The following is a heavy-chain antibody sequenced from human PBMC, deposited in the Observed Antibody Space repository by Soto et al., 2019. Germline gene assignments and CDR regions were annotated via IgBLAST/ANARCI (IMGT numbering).Heavy chain of an antibody. CDR2: INHSGST. CDR3: ASIAARGGYYYYYYGMDV. D-gene: IGHD6-6*01. CDR1: GGSFSGYY. J-gene: IGHJ6*02. Sequence: SETLSLTCAVYGGSFSGYYWSWIRQPPGKGLEWIGEINHSGSTNYNPSLKSRVTISVDTSKNQFSLKLSSVTAADTAVYYCASIAARGGYYYYYYGMDVWGQGTTVTVSS. V-gene: IGHV4-34*01.